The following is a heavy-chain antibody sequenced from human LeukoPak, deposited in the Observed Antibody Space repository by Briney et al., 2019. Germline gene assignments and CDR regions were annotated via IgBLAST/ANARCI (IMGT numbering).Heavy chain of an antibody. CDR2: IWYDGSNK. D-gene: IGHD3-16*01. J-gene: IGHJ3*02. CDR3: ARDNQLLTDAFDI. CDR1: GFTFSSYG. V-gene: IGHV3-33*01. Sequence: PGRSLRLSCAASGFTFSSYGMHWVRQAPGKGLEWVAVIWYDGSNKYYADSVKGRFTISRDNSKNTLYLQMNSLRAEDTAVYYCARDNQLLTDAFDIWGQGTMVTGSS.